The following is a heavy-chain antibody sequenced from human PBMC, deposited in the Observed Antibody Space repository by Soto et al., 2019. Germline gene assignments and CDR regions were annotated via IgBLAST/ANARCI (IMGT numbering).Heavy chain of an antibody. V-gene: IGHV4-4*07. CDR3: VRGGTKALRDWFDP. CDR2: IYGTGTT. J-gene: IGHJ5*02. Sequence: SETLSLTCTVSGASISGFYWSWIRKSAGNGLEWIGRIYGTGTTDYNPSLKSRVMMSVDTSKKQFALKFRPVTAADTAVYYCVRGGTKALRDWFDPWGQGISVTV. CDR1: GASISGFY. D-gene: IGHD1-1*01.